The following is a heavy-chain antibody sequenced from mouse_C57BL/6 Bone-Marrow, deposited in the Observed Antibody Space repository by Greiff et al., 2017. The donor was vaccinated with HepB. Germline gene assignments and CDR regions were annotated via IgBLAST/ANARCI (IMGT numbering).Heavy chain of an antibody. V-gene: IGHV3-6*01. CDR1: GYSITSGYY. J-gene: IGHJ3*01. CDR2: ISYDGSN. CDR3: ARVVVTGAY. Sequence: EVQLQESGPGLVKPSQSLSLTCSVTGYSITSGYYWNWIRQFPGNKLEWMGYISYDGSNNYNPSLKNRISITRDTSKNQFFLKLNSVTTEDTATYYCARVVVTGAYWGQGTLVTVSA. D-gene: IGHD2-2*01.